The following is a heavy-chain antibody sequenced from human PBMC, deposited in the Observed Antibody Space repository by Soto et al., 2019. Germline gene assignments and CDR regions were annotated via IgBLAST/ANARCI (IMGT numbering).Heavy chain of an antibody. CDR1: GGSISSINW. D-gene: IGHD6-6*01. CDR2: IYHNGRS. Sequence: PSETLSLTCGVSGGSISSINWWSWVRQTPGKGLEWIGDIYHNGRSNYNPSLKSRVTLSIDKSKNQFFLNLTTVTAADTAVYYCAKEHSIAPHPVFDYWGQGTLVTVSS. CDR3: AKEHSIAPHPVFDY. J-gene: IGHJ4*02. V-gene: IGHV4-4*02.